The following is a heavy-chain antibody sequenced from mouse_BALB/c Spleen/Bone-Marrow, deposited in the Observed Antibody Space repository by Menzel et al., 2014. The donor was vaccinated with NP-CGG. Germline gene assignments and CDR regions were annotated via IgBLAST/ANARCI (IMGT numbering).Heavy chain of an antibody. CDR3: TRQGSDGYDSREDWYFDV. D-gene: IGHD1-1*01. V-gene: IGHV5-6*02. J-gene: IGHJ1*01. CDR1: GFTFSSYG. CDR2: ISSGGTYT. Sequence: DVKLVESGGDLVKPGGSLKLSCAASGFTFSSYGMSWVRQTPDKGLEWVATISSGGTYTFYPDSVKGRFTISRDNAKNTLYLQMSSLKSEDTAMYYFTRQGSDGYDSREDWYFDVWGAGTTVTGAS.